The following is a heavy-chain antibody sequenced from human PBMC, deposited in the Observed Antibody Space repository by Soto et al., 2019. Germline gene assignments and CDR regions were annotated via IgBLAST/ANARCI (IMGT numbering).Heavy chain of an antibody. CDR3: AKTRCGTYDTSGYEENWFDP. D-gene: IGHD3-22*01. Sequence: EVQLLESGGGLVQPGGSLRLSCVASGFTVNTDAMSWVRQGPGMGLELVSALSRSGGSTYYADFVKGRFTISRDNSKNTLYLQMNNLSAEDTAVYYCAKTRCGTYDTSGYEENWFDPWGQGTLVTVSS. CDR2: LSRSGGST. CDR1: GFTVNTDA. V-gene: IGHV3-23*01. J-gene: IGHJ5*02.